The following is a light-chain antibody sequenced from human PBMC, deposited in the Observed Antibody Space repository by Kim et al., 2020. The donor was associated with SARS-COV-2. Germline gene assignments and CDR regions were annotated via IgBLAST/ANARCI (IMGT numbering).Light chain of an antibody. V-gene: IGLV3-19*01. J-gene: IGLJ2*01. CDR1: SLRSYY. CDR2: GKN. CDR3: YSRDSSSNHWV. Sequence: SSELTQDPAVSVALGQTVRITCQGDSLRSYYASWYQQKPGQAPVLVIYGKNNRPSGTPDRFSGSSSGNTASLTITGAQAEDEADYYCYSRDSSSNHWVFGGGTKLTVL.